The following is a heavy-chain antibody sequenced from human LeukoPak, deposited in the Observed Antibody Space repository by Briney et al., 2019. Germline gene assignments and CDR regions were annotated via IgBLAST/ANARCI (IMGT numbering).Heavy chain of an antibody. Sequence: SETLSPTCAISGGSFDGYSWSWIRQSPGKGLEWIGEINLGGSTTYNPSLKSRVTLTIDTSKKEVSLKLTSVTAADTSIYFCGTLNKVVRPESWDSLGQGNLGT. J-gene: IGHJ4*02. V-gene: IGHV4-34*01. CDR1: GGSFDGYS. CDR2: INLGGST. CDR3: GTLNKVVRPESWDS. D-gene: IGHD1-14*01.